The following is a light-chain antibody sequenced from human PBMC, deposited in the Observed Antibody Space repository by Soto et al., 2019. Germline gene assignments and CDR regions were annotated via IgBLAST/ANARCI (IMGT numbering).Light chain of an antibody. CDR2: DAS. Sequence: DIQMTQSPSTLSASVGDRVTITCRASQGISNWLAWYQQKPGKAPNLLIYDASSLQSGVPSRFSGSGSGKEFTLTISSLQPDDFATYYCQQYSNTLYTFSQGTKLEIK. V-gene: IGKV1-5*01. CDR3: QQYSNTLYT. CDR1: QGISNW. J-gene: IGKJ2*01.